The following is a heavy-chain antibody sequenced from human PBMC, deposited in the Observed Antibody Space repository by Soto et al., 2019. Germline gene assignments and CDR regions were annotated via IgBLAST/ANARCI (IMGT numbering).Heavy chain of an antibody. CDR3: ARGEDAFFYYGLDV. CDR1: GGSITSSY. Sequence: LSLPFTVSGGSITSSYWSWIRRPPGKGLEWIAYIYDTGISGYTPSTSYNPSLKSRVTMSVDTSKSQFSLKLTSVTAADTAVYYCARGEDAFFYYGLDVWGQGITVTVSS. J-gene: IGHJ6*02. V-gene: IGHV4-59*01. CDR2: IYDTGISGYTPST.